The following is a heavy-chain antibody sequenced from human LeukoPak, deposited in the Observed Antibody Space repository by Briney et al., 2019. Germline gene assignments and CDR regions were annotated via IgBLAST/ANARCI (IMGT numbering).Heavy chain of an antibody. Sequence: ASVKVSCKASGYTFTSYDINWVRQATGQGLEWMGWMNPNSGNTGYAQKFQGRVTITRNTSISTAYMELSSLRSEDTAVYYCARSYTYSSSQGNAFDIWGQGTMVTVSS. D-gene: IGHD6-6*01. CDR2: MNPNSGNT. V-gene: IGHV1-8*03. CDR3: ARSYTYSSSQGNAFDI. J-gene: IGHJ3*02. CDR1: GYTFTSYD.